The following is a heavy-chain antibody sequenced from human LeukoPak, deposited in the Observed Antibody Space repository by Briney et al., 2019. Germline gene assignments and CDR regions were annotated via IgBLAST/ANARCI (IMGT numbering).Heavy chain of an antibody. V-gene: IGHV4-59*01. CDR2: MHYSGTT. CDR1: GDSITDSY. Sequence: SETLSLTCTVSGDSITDSYWHWFRQPPGQRLEWIGYMHYSGTTYSNPSLKSRVAISVDTSNKQLFLKMSSVTTADTAIYYCVRRPYSIPGYFDFWGRGALVTVSS. CDR3: VRRPYSIPGYFDF. D-gene: IGHD2-21*01. J-gene: IGHJ2*01.